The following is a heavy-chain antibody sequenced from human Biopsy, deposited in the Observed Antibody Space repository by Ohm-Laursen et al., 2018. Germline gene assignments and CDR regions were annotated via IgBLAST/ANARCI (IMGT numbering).Heavy chain of an antibody. CDR3: ARDTRWSPYGMDF. D-gene: IGHD4-23*01. J-gene: IGHJ6*02. Sequence: SLRLSCAASGFTFGNNYMRWIRQAPGKGLDWVSYISDGGNTIYYADSEKGRFTISRDNAKKSLYLQMNSLRAEDTAVYYCARDTRWSPYGMDFWGQGTTVTVSS. CDR1: GFTFGNNY. V-gene: IGHV3-11*01. CDR2: ISDGGNTI.